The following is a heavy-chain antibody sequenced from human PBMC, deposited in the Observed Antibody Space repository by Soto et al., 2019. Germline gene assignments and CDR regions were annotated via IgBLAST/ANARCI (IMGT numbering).Heavy chain of an antibody. CDR3: ARDPSYYSMDV. J-gene: IGHJ6*02. CDR1: GYTFTSYA. CDR2: INAGNGNT. V-gene: IGHV1-3*05. Sequence: QVQLVQSGAEEKKPGASVKVSCKSSGYTFTSYAMHWVRQAPGQRLEWMGWINAGNGNTIYSQKFQGRVTITRDTSASTDYMELSSLRSEDTAVYYCARDPSYYSMDVWGQGTTVTVSS.